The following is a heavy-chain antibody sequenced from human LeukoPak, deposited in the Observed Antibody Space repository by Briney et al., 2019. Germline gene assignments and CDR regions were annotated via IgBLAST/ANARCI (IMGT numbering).Heavy chain of an antibody. D-gene: IGHD2-15*01. J-gene: IGHJ5*02. V-gene: IGHV1-68*01. Sequence: ASVTVSCKASGYTFTYCSLHWLHQAPGQGLERMRWITLYNGNTNYAKKFQGRVTITRDMSLRTAYIELSSLRSEDSAVYYWARFPRQIVVVVAAGWFDPWGQGTLVTVSS. CDR1: GYTFTYCS. CDR3: ARFPRQIVVVVAAGWFDP. CDR2: ITLYNGNT.